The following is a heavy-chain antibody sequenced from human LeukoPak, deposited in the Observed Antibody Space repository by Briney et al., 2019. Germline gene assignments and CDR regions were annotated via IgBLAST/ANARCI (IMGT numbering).Heavy chain of an antibody. CDR2: ISSSGSTI. J-gene: IGHJ3*02. D-gene: IGHD6-19*01. CDR3: ARDGSSGHAFDI. Sequence: GRSLRLSCAASGFTFSSYEMNWVRQAPGKGLEWVSYISSSGSTIYYADSVKGRFTISRDNAKNSLYLQMNSLRAEDTAVYYCARDGSSGHAFDIWGQGTMVTVSS. CDR1: GFTFSSYE. V-gene: IGHV3-48*03.